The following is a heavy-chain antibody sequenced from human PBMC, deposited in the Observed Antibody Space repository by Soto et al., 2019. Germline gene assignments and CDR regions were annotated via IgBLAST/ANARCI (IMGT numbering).Heavy chain of an antibody. Sequence: EVQLVESGGGLVQPGGSLRLSCAASGFSFADHFMDWVRQGPGKGLEWVGRTRNKCNGYSTEYAASVTGRFTISRDDSHNSLYLQMDSLNTEDSAVYHCAREAMNDGQYQSRYFDVWGRGTLVTVSS. CDR1: GFSFADHF. CDR3: AREAMNDGQYQSRYFDV. J-gene: IGHJ2*01. D-gene: IGHD3-16*01. CDR2: TRNKCNGYST. V-gene: IGHV3-72*01.